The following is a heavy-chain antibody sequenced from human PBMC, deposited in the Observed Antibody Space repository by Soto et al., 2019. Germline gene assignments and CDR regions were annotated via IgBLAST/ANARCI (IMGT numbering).Heavy chain of an antibody. J-gene: IGHJ5*02. CDR2: IYNSGST. CDR3: ARGGRWISTSCWWGFDP. D-gene: IGHD2-2*01. Sequence: QVQLQESGPGLVKPSETLSLTCTVSGGSISSYYWSWIRQPPGKGLEWIGYIYNSGSTNYNPSLKSRVTISMDTSKTQFSLKLSSVTAADTAVYYCARGGRWISTSCWWGFDPWGQGTLVTVSS. V-gene: IGHV4-59*01. CDR1: GGSISSYY.